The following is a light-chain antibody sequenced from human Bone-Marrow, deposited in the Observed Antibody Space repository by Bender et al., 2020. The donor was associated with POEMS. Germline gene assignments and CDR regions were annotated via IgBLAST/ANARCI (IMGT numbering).Light chain of an antibody. V-gene: IGLV3-1*01. J-gene: IGLJ1*01. CDR3: QMWDPDSDHPGV. CDR1: KLGSRY. Sequence: SYELAQPPSVSVSPGQTASITCSGDKLGSRYTFWYQQKPGQSPVVVIYKDKKRPSGIPERFAGSTSGNTATLTISGTQTVDEADYYCQMWDPDSDHPGVFGTGTRVSVL. CDR2: KDK.